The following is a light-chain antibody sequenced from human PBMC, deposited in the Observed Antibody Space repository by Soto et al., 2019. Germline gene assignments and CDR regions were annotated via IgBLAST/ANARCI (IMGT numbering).Light chain of an antibody. CDR1: SSDVGRYNY. CDR2: EVS. CDR3: NSYTSSTAYV. V-gene: IGLV2-14*01. J-gene: IGLJ1*01. Sequence: QSALTQPASVSGSPGQSITISCTGASSDVGRYNYVSWYQLHPGKAPKLIIYEVSNRPSGVSNRFSGSKSGNTASLTISGLRAEDEADYYCNSYTSSTAYVLGNGTKVT.